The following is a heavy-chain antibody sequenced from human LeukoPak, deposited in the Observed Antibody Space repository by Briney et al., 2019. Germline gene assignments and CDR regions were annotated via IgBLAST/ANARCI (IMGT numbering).Heavy chain of an antibody. CDR2: INPNSGGT. J-gene: IGHJ4*02. V-gene: IGHV1-2*02. CDR1: GYTFTAYH. CDR3: ARPDCSSTSCYYYFDY. D-gene: IGHD2-2*01. Sequence: ASVKVSCKASGYTFTAYHMHWVRQAPGQGLEWMGWINPNSGGTNYEQKFQGRVTMTRDTSIGTAYMELSRLRSDDTAVYYCARPDCSSTSCYYYFDYWGQGTLVTVSS.